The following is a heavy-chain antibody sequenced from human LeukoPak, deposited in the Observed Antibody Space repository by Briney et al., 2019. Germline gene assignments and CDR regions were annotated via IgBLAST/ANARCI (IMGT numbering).Heavy chain of an antibody. CDR2: IIPILGIA. V-gene: IGHV1-69*04. CDR1: GGTFSSYA. J-gene: IGHJ5*02. CDR3: ARGMAVVPARGLDP. D-gene: IGHD2-2*01. Sequence: GASVKVSCKASGGTFSSYAISWVRQAPGQGLEWMGRIIPILGIANYAQKFQGRVTITADKSTSTAYMELSSLRSEDTAVYYCARGMAVVPARGLDPWGQGTLVTVSS.